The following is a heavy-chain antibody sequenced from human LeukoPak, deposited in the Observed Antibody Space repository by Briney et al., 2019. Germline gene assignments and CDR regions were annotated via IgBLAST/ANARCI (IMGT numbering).Heavy chain of an antibody. CDR1: GGSISRYY. V-gene: IGHV4-4*07. CDR3: GXXXXDFWSGNYHNMDV. Sequence: SETLSLTCTVSGGSISRYYWSWIRQPAGKGLEWIGRIFTSGSTNYNPSLKSRVTMSVDTSKNQFSLKLSSVTAADTAVYYCGXXXXDFWSGNYHNMDVWGQGTTVTVS. D-gene: IGHD3-3*01. CDR2: IFTSGST. J-gene: IGHJ6*02.